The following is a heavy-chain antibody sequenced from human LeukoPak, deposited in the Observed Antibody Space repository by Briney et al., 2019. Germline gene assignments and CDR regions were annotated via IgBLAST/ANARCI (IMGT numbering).Heavy chain of an antibody. CDR2: ISGSGTAT. D-gene: IGHD2-15*01. CDR3: AKTSVGGGRIIGSGYFDN. CDR1: GFSFSNHA. Sequence: PGGTLRLSRAASGFSFSNHAMNWVRQAPAKGQEWVSIISGSGTATYYADSVKGRFTIPRDSSKTTLYLQMNSLRAEDTAVYYGAKTSVGGGRIIGSGYFDNWGQGTLVTGSS. J-gene: IGHJ4*02. V-gene: IGHV3-23*01.